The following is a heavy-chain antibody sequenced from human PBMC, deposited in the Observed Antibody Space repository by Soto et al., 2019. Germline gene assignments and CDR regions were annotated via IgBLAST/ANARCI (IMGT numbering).Heavy chain of an antibody. D-gene: IGHD1-26*01. CDR1: GYTLTELS. V-gene: IGHV1-24*01. J-gene: IGHJ4*02. Sequence: GASVKVSCKVSGYTLTELSMHWVRQAPGKGLEWMGGFDPEGGETIYAQKFQGRVTMTEDTSTDTAYMELSSLRSEDTAVYYCAIKWELLGDYFDYWGQGTLVTVSS. CDR2: FDPEGGET. CDR3: AIKWELLGDYFDY.